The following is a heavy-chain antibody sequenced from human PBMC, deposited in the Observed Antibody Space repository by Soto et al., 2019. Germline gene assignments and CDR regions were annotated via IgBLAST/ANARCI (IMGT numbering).Heavy chain of an antibody. CDR1: GFTFSSYS. V-gene: IGHV3-21*01. CDR3: ARELERRGGWFEP. J-gene: IGHJ5*02. Sequence: GGSLRLSCAASGFTFSSYSMNWVRQAPGKGLEWVSSISSSSSYIYYADSVKGRFTISRDNAKNSLYLQMNSLRAEDTAVYYCARELERRGGWFEPWGQGTLVTVYS. D-gene: IGHD1-1*01. CDR2: ISSSSSYI.